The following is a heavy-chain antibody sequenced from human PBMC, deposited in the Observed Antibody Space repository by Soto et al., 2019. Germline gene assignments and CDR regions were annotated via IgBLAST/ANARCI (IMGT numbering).Heavy chain of an antibody. CDR1: GFTFSSYA. D-gene: IGHD3-10*01. V-gene: IGHV3-64*01. J-gene: IGHJ4*02. CDR3: ASFYGSGSYDY. CDR2: ISSNGGST. Sequence: EVQLVESGGGLVQPGGSLRLSCAASGFTFSSYAMHWVRQAPGKGLEYVSAISSNGGSTYYANSVKGRFTISRDNSKNRLYTQMGSLSVEEMAVYYCASFYGSGSYDYWGQGTLVTVSA.